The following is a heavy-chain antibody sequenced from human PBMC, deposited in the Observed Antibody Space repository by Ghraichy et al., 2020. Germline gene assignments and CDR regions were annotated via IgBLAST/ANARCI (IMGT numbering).Heavy chain of an antibody. V-gene: IGHV6-1*01. J-gene: IGHJ6*02. D-gene: IGHD6-13*01. CDR2: TYYRSKWYN. CDR3: ARALFPQYSSSWYYYYGMDV. Sequence: SQTLSLTCVISGDSVSSNSAAWNWIRQSPSRGLEWLGRTYYRSKWYNDYAVSVKSRITINPDTSKNQFSLQLNSVTPEDTAVYYCARALFPQYSSSWYYYYGMDVWGQGTTVTVSS. CDR1: GDSVSSNSAA.